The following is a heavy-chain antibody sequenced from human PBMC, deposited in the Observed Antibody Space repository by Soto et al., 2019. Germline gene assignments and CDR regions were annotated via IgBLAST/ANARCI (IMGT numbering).Heavy chain of an antibody. CDR1: GFTFGNYW. Sequence: EVQLVESGGGLVQPGGSLRLSCGASGFTFGNYWMHWVRQAPGEGLVWVSRISGDGSFTRFADSVKGRFTISRDNAKNTLFLQMNSLRVDDTAVYYCARVGGGSGNFDYWGQGTLVTVS. D-gene: IGHD3-10*01. J-gene: IGHJ4*02. V-gene: IGHV3-74*01. CDR3: ARVGGGSGNFDY. CDR2: ISGDGSFT.